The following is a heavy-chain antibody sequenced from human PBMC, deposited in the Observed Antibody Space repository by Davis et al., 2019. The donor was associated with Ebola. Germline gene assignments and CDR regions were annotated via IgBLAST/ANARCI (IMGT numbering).Heavy chain of an antibody. J-gene: IGHJ3*02. Sequence: GESLKISCAASGFTFSSYEMNWVRQAPGKGLEWVSYISSSGSTIYYADSVKGRFTISRDNAKNSLYLQMNSLRAEDTAVYYCARGRWYYDFWSGPQAFDIWGQGTMVTVSS. CDR3: ARGRWYYDFWSGPQAFDI. CDR1: GFTFSSYE. D-gene: IGHD3-3*01. CDR2: ISSSGSTI. V-gene: IGHV3-48*03.